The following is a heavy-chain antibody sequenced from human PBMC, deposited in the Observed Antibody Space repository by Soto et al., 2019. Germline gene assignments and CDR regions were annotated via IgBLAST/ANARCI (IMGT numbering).Heavy chain of an antibody. D-gene: IGHD2-2*03. CDR1: GFTFSSYE. CDR3: ARDGYCSSTSCQTYEPHYGMDV. Sequence: PGGSLRLSCAASGFTFSSYEMNWVRQAPGKGLEWVSYISSSGSTIYYADSVKGRFTISRDNAKNSLYLQMNSLRAEDTAVYYCARDGYCSSTSCQTYEPHYGMDVWGQGTTVTVSS. J-gene: IGHJ6*02. CDR2: ISSSGSTI. V-gene: IGHV3-48*03.